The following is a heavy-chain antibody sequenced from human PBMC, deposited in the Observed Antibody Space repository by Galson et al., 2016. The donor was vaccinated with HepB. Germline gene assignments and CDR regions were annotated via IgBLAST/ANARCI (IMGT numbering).Heavy chain of an antibody. D-gene: IGHD2-15*01. Sequence: SVKVSCKASGGTFSSYAVNWVRQAPGQGLEWMGGIIPIFGTANYAQKFQGRVTITADESTSTAYMELSSLTSEDTAVYYCARSPLVVVVVVTPGWFDPWGQGTLVTVAS. CDR3: ARSPLVVVVVVTPGWFDP. CDR2: IIPIFGTA. J-gene: IGHJ5*02. CDR1: GGTFSSYA. V-gene: IGHV1-69*13.